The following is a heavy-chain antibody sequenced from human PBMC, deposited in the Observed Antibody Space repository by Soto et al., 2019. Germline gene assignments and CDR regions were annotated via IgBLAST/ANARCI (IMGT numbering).Heavy chain of an antibody. CDR2: ISNQGDTT. V-gene: IGHV3-64D*06. CDR1: GFTFSFYK. D-gene: IGHD2-15*01. J-gene: IGHJ4*02. Sequence: PGGSLRLSCSTSGFTFSFYKMHWVRQAPGKGLEYVSGISNQGDTTYYADSVKGRFTISRDNSMNTLYFQMSSLRPEDTAVYYCAAAKLLPFEYWGQGTQVTVSS. CDR3: AAAKLLPFEY.